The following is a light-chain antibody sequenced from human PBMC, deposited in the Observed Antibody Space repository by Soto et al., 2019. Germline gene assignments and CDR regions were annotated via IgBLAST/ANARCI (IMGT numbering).Light chain of an antibody. CDR2: SAS. V-gene: IGKV1-39*01. J-gene: IGKJ1*01. Sequence: DIQMTQSPSSLSASVGDRVTITCRASQSISTYLSWYQQRPGIAPKLLVFSASRLQSGVSSRFSGSGSGTDFTLTISSLQPEDFATYYCQQTYDTPGFGQGTTVEIK. CDR1: QSISTY. CDR3: QQTYDTPG.